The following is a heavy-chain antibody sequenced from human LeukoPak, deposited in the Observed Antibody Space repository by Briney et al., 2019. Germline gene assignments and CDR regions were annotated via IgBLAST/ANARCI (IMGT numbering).Heavy chain of an antibody. J-gene: IGHJ4*02. V-gene: IGHV3-23*01. CDR2: ITNSGGST. Sequence: PGGSLRLSCVASGLTFGDYAMGWVRQAPGKGLEWVSAITNSGGSTYYADSVKGRFTISRDNSGNTLYLQMNSLRVEDTAVYYCLKEGLTPHFDYWGQGTLVTVSS. CDR1: GLTFGDYA. CDR3: LKEGLTPHFDY. D-gene: IGHD3/OR15-3a*01.